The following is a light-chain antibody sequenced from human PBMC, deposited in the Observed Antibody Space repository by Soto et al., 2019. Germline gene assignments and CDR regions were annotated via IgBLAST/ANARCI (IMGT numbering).Light chain of an antibody. J-gene: IGKJ1*01. CDR2: WAS. V-gene: IGKV4-1*01. CDR3: QQYYTTRT. Sequence: IVITQAPNPLAVSLGQKATISRKSHPEGLYSSNNKNYLAWYQQKPGQPPKLLIYWASTRESGVPDRFSGSGSGTDFTLTISSLQAEDVAIYYCQQYYTTRTFGQGTKVDIK. CDR1: PEGLYSSNNKNY.